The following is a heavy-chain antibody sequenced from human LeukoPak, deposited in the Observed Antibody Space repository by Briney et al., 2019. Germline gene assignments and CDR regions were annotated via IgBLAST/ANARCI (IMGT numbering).Heavy chain of an antibody. D-gene: IGHD3-3*01. V-gene: IGHV4-59*01. Sequence: SETLSLTCTVSGGSISSYYWSWIRQPPGKGLEWIGYIYYSGSTNYNPSLKSRVTISVDTSKNQFSLKLSSATAADTAVYYCARLGDDFWSGYHDYWGQGTLVTVSS. J-gene: IGHJ4*02. CDR2: IYYSGST. CDR3: ARLGDDFWSGYHDY. CDR1: GGSISSYY.